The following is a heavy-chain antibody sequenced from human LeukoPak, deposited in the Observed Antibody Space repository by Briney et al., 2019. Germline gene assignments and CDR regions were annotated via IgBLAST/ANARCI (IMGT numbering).Heavy chain of an antibody. CDR2: IKHDGSED. D-gene: IGHD4/OR15-4a*01. J-gene: IGHJ4*02. V-gene: IGHV3-7*01. CDR3: ARSANYGGHAFFDY. Sequence: GGSLRLSCAASGFTFSSYWMTWVRQTPGKGLEWVANIKHDGSEDYFVDSVKGRFTISRDNAENSLHLQMSSLRAEDAAVYYCARSANYGGHAFFDYWGQGILVIVSS. CDR1: GFTFSSYW.